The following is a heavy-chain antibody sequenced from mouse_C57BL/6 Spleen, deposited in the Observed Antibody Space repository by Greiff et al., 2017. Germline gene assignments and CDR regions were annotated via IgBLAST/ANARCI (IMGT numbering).Heavy chain of an antibody. CDR3: ARTLYGSPHYYAMDY. V-gene: IGHV5-17*01. D-gene: IGHD1-1*01. CDR1: GFTFSDYG. CDR2: ISSGSSTI. J-gene: IGHJ4*01. Sequence: DVKLVESGGGLVKPGGSLKLSCAASGFTFSDYGMHWVRQAPEKGLEWVAYISSGSSTIYYADTVKGRFTISRDNAKNTLFLQMTSLRSEDTAMYYCARTLYGSPHYYAMDYWGQGTSVTVSS.